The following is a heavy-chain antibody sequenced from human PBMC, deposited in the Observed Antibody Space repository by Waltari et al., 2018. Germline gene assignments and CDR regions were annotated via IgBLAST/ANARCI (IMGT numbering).Heavy chain of an antibody. D-gene: IGHD3-16*01. CDR2: SKSDRSST. J-gene: IGHJ4*02. V-gene: IGHV3-74*01. CDR3: GRVMITVGGVLPWGFDY. CDR1: AFTFRRYV. Sequence: EGQLGGSGGGLVQPGGSLRLPCDARAFTFRRYVMQSVRPPHGKGLVGVSRSKSDRSSTSYGDAVKGRVTCCRDNTNNTLYLQMNSLRAEETVEYYGGRVMITVGGVLPWGFDYWGQGTMVTVSS.